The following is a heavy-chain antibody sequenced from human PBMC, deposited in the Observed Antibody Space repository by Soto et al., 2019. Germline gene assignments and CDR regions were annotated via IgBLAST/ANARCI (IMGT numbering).Heavy chain of an antibody. CDR1: GYTFTSYL. CDR3: ARPGADDFWSGYNRGDYYGMDV. V-gene: IGHV5-10-1*01. CDR2: IDPSDSYT. D-gene: IGHD3-3*01. J-gene: IGHJ6*02. Sequence: PGESLKISCKGFGYTFTSYLISLVRQMPGKVLEWMVRIDPSDSYTNYSPSFQGHVTISAEKSISTAYLQWSRLKASDTDMYYCARPGADDFWSGYNRGDYYGMDVWGQGTTVTVSS.